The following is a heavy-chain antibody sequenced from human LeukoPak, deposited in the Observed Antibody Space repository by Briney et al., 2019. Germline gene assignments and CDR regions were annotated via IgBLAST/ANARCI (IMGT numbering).Heavy chain of an antibody. CDR3: ARAARRGPQSRDAFDI. V-gene: IGHV4-31*03. D-gene: IGHD2-15*01. CDR1: GGSITSGGDY. CDR2: VYYTGTT. Sequence: SQTLSLTCTVSGGSITSGGDYWSLIRQRPGKGLEWIGYVYYTGTTYYNPSLKSRITISVDTSKNQFSLNLRSMTAADTAVYYCARAARRGPQSRDAFDIWGQGTVVTVSS. J-gene: IGHJ3*02.